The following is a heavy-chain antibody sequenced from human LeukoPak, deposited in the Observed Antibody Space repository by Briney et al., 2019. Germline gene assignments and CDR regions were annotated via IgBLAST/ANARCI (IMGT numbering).Heavy chain of an antibody. J-gene: IGHJ5*02. D-gene: IGHD6-13*01. V-gene: IGHV4-34*01. CDR1: GGSFSGYY. CDR2: INHSGST. Sequence: PSETLSLTCAVYGGSFSGYYWSWIRQPPGKGLEWIGEINHSGSTNYNPSLKSRVTISVDTSKNQFSLKLSSVTAADTAVYYCARSPGIAARNWFDPWGQGTLVTVSS. CDR3: ARSPGIAARNWFDP.